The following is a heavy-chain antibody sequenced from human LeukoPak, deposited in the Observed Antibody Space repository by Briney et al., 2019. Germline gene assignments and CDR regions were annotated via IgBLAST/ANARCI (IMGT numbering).Heavy chain of an antibody. D-gene: IGHD6-13*01. CDR1: GDSISSTNYY. CDR2: IYYSGST. V-gene: IGHV4-39*02. Sequence: SETLSLTCTVSGDSISSTNYYWGWIRQPPGKGLEWIGSIYYSGSTYYNPSLESRVTISVDTSKNQFSLKLSSVTAADTAVYYCAREPYSSSWYDINWFDPWGQGTLVTVSS. J-gene: IGHJ5*02. CDR3: AREPYSSSWYDINWFDP.